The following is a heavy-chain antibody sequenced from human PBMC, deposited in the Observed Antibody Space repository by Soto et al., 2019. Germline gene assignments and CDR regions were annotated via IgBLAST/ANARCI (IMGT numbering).Heavy chain of an antibody. J-gene: IGHJ6*02. CDR1: GFTFSSYA. V-gene: IGHV3-30-3*01. Sequence: QVQLVESGGGVVQPGRSLRLSCAASGFTFSSYAMHWVRQAPGKGLEWVAVISYEGSNKYYADSVKGRFTISRDNSKNTLYLQMNSLRAEDTAVYYCAREGDGYNYLGYYYYGMDVWGQGTTVTVSS. D-gene: IGHD5-12*01. CDR3: AREGDGYNYLGYYYYGMDV. CDR2: ISYEGSNK.